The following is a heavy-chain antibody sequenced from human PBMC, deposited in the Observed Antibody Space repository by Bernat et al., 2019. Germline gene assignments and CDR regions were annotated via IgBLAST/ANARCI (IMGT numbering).Heavy chain of an antibody. CDR3: ARTGYSSSWF. Sequence: EVQLVESGGGVIQPGGSLRLSCAASGFTVSSNYMSWVRQAPGKGLEWGSNLYSGGTTFYADSVKGRFTISRDNSKNTLYLQMNSLRAEDTAVYYCARTGYSSSWFWGQGTLVTVSS. V-gene: IGHV3-53*01. J-gene: IGHJ4*02. CDR1: GFTVSSNY. D-gene: IGHD6-13*01. CDR2: LYSGGTT.